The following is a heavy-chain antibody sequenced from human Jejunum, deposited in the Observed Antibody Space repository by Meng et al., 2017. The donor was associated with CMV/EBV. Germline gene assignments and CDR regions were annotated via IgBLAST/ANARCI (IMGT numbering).Heavy chain of an antibody. Sequence: GGSVSGGSYYWSWIRQPPGKGLEFIWYIYYNGNTNYNPSLMRRVTISLDTSQNHFSLKLTSVTAADTAVYYCARGAWAAAPSDYWGQGCLVTVSS. CDR3: ARGAWAAAPSDY. CDR1: GGSVSGGSYY. J-gene: IGHJ4*02. CDR2: IYYNGNT. D-gene: IGHD6-13*01. V-gene: IGHV4-61*03.